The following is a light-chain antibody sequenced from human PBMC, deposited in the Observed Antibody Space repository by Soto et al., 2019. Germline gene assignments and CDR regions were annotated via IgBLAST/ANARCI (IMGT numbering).Light chain of an antibody. CDR3: CSYAGSSTYVV. CDR1: SSDVGSYNL. V-gene: IGLV2-23*01. Sequence: QSVRTQPASVSGSPGQSITISCTGTSSDVGSYNLVSWYQQQPGKAPKLMIYEGSKRPSGVSNRFSGSKSGNTASLTISGLQAEDEADYYCCSYAGSSTYVVFGGGTKVTVL. CDR2: EGS. J-gene: IGLJ2*01.